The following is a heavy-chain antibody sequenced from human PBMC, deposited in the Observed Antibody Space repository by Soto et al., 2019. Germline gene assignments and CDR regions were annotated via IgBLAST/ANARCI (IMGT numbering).Heavy chain of an antibody. CDR1: GFSFRHYA. Sequence: GGSLRLSCSGSGFSFRHYAITWVRQAPGKGLEWVGFIRSKAYGATTEYAASLKGRFIFSRDDSESIAYLQMDSLKTEDTAAYYCTRGXSRSDRGSKYYPYYYQFWGQGTLVTVSS. D-gene: IGHD3-10*01. CDR3: TRGXSRSDRGSKYYPYYYQF. J-gene: IGHJ1*01. V-gene: IGHV3-49*04. CDR2: IRSKAYGATT.